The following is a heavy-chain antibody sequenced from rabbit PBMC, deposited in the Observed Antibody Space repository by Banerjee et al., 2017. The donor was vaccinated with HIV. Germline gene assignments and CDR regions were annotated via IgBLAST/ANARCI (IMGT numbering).Heavy chain of an antibody. V-gene: IGHV1S7*01. Sequence: QLKESGGGLVQPGGSLKLSCKASGFDFSSYYMSWVRQAPGKGLEWIGYIDPVFGSTYYASWVNGRFTISSHNAQNTLYLQLNSLTAADTATYFCARGDAGSSYFLWGPGTLVTVS. CDR2: IDPVFGST. CDR3: ARGDAGSSYFL. D-gene: IGHD8-1*01. J-gene: IGHJ4*01. CDR1: GFDFSSYY.